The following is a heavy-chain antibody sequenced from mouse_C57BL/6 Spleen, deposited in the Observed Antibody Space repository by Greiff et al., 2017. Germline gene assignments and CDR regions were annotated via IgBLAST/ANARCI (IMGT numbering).Heavy chain of an antibody. D-gene: IGHD4-1*01. Sequence: VMLVESGEGLVKPGGSLKLSCAASGFTFSSYAMSWVRQTPEKRLEWVAYISSGGDYIYYADTVKGRFTISRDNARNTLYLQMSSLTSADTAMYYCTRGGLGPYFDYWGQGTTLTVSS. V-gene: IGHV5-9-1*02. J-gene: IGHJ2*01. CDR3: TRGGLGPYFDY. CDR1: GFTFSSYA. CDR2: ISSGGDYI.